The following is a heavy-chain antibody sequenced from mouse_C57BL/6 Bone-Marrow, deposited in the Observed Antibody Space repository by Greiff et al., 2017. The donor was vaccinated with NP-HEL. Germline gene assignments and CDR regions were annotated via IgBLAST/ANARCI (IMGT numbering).Heavy chain of an antibody. CDR3: ARYDLCLLHDY. Sequence: QVQLQQPGAELVKPGASVKMSCKASGYTFTSYWITWVKQRPGQGLEWIGAINPGSGSTYYNEKFKSKATLTVDTSSSTAYMQLSSLTSEDSAVYYCARYDLCLLHDYGDRGTTPTVTA. CDR2: INPGSGST. J-gene: IGHJ2*01. V-gene: IGHV1-55*01. CDR1: GYTFTSYW. D-gene: IGHD2-3*01.